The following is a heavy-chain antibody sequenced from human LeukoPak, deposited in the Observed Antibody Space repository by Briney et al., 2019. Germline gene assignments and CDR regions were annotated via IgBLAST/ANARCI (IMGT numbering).Heavy chain of an antibody. D-gene: IGHD5-18*01. Sequence: GRSLRLSCAASGFIFSSYGMHWVRQAPGKGLEWVAVIYYDGSNKYYADSVRGRFTISRDNSKNTLFLQMSSLRAEDTAVYYCARDRLYSYGPDAFDIWGQGTMVTVSS. CDR3: ARDRLYSYGPDAFDI. V-gene: IGHV3-33*01. J-gene: IGHJ3*02. CDR2: IYYDGSNK. CDR1: GFIFSSYG.